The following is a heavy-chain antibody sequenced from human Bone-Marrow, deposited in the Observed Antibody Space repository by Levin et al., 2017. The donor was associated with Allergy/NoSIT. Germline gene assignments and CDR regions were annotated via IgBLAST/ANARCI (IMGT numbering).Heavy chain of an antibody. D-gene: IGHD2-15*01. CDR1: GFPFSSYG. Sequence: TGGSLRLSCAASGFPFSSYGMHWVRQGPGKGLEWVASIWYDGSNKYYADSVKGRFTISRDNSKNTVYLEMNGLRADDTATYHCAREMRTSYLLDAFDIWGPGTIVTVSS. J-gene: IGHJ3*02. V-gene: IGHV3-33*01. CDR3: AREMRTSYLLDAFDI. CDR2: IWYDGSNK.